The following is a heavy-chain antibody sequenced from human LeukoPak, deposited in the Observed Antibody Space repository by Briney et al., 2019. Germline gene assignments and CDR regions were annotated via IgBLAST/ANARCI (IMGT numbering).Heavy chain of an antibody. CDR3: AREVDCSSTSCPYDSSGAYNWFDP. CDR2: IYYSGST. V-gene: IGHV4-59*01. J-gene: IGHJ5*02. Sequence: SETLSLTCTVSGGSISSYYWSWIRQPPGKGLEWIGYIYYSGSTNYNPSLKSRVTISVDTSKNQFSLKLSSVTAADTAVYYCAREVDCSSTSCPYDSSGAYNWFDPWGQGTLVTVSS. CDR1: GGSISSYY. D-gene: IGHD2-2*01.